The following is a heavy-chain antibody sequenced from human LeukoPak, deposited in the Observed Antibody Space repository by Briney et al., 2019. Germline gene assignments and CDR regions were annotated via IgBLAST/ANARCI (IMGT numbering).Heavy chain of an antibody. CDR1: GLAFNTYS. V-gene: IGHV3-23*01. J-gene: IGHJ4*02. D-gene: IGHD6-13*01. CDR2: ISGSSSST. CDR3: EKDAAGPEY. Sequence: GGSLRLSCAASGLAFNTYSMSWVRQAPGKGLYWVSDISGSSSSTYYADSVKGRFTVSRDNSKNTLYLQMNSLRAEDTAVYYCEKDAAGPEYWGQGTLATVSS.